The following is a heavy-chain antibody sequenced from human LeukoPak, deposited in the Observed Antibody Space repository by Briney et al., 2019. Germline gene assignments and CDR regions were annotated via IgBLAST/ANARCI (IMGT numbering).Heavy chain of an antibody. CDR1: GGSFSGYY. V-gene: IGHV4-34*01. J-gene: IGHJ4*02. Sequence: SETLSLTCAVYGGSFSGYYWSWIRQPPGKGLEWIGEINHSGSTNYNPSLKSRVTISVDTSKNQFSLKLSSGTAADTAVYYCARGYGDYAFHWGQGTLVTVSS. CDR3: ARGYGDYAFH. D-gene: IGHD4-17*01. CDR2: INHSGST.